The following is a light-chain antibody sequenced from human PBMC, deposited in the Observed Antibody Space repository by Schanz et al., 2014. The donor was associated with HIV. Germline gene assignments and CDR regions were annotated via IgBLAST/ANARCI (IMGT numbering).Light chain of an antibody. CDR1: SSDVGGHNL. J-gene: IGLJ2*01. CDR3: TSYAGYGAPALVV. V-gene: IGLV2-14*02. Sequence: QSALTQPASVSGSPGQSITISCTGTSSDVGGHNLVSWYQQHPGKVPQLLIFEVTKRPSGVSYRFSGSKSGNTASLTISDLQAEDEADYYCTSYAGYGAPALVVFGGGTKLTVL. CDR2: EVT.